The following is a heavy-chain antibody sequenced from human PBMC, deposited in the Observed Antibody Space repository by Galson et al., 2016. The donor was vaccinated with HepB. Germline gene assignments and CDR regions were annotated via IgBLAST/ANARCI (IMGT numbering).Heavy chain of an antibody. V-gene: IGHV4-4*02. D-gene: IGHD2-2*01. CDR3: ARATVIPGARMVFDP. CDR1: GASISDSNW. CDR2: IYHTGTS. J-gene: IGHJ5*02. Sequence: SETLSLTCDVSGASISDSNWWTWVRQVPGKGLEWIGEIYHTGTSNNNPFLNSRFTLSVDKSRNQFSLNLTSVTAADTAVYYCARATVIPGARMVFDPWGQGTLATVSS.